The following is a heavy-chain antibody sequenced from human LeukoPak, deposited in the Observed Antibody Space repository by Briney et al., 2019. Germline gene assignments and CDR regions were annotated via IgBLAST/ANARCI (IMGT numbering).Heavy chain of an antibody. V-gene: IGHV3-30*18. Sequence: GGSLRLSCAASGFTFSSYAMHWVRQAPGKGLKWVALISYDGSDEYYADSVKGRFTISRDNSKNTLYLQMNSLRADDTAVYYCAKPDSIPYTSGWFDFDFWGQGTLVTVSS. CDR1: GFTFSSYA. CDR2: ISYDGSDE. D-gene: IGHD6-19*01. J-gene: IGHJ4*02. CDR3: AKPDSIPYTSGWFDFDF.